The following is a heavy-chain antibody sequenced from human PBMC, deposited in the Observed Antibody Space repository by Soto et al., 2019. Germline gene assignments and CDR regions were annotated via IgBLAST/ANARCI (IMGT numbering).Heavy chain of an antibody. CDR2: IFYLGTT. J-gene: IGHJ6*02. CDR1: GGPINNYY. V-gene: IGHV4-59*01. Sequence: QVQLQESGPGLVKPSETLSLTSTVSGGPINNYYWSWIRQPPGKGLEWIGYIFYLGTTIYNPSISGRVTILVDTSRNHSCLKLTCVTAADMAVYYCTRHDVVPVIGHGMAVWGRGTTVTDSS. D-gene: IGHD2-21*02. CDR3: TRHDVVPVIGHGMAV.